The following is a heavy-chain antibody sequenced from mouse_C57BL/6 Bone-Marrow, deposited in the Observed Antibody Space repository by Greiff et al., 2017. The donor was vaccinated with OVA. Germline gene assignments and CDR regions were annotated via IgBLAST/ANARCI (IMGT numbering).Heavy chain of an antibody. V-gene: IGHV7-3*01. D-gene: IGHD2-14*01. Sequence: EVKLMESGGGLVQPGGSLSLSCAASGFTFTDYYMSWVRQPPGKALEWLGFIRNKATGYTTEYSASVKGRFTISRDNSQSILYLQMNALRAEDSATYYCARYYYRAMDYWGQGTSVTVSS. J-gene: IGHJ4*01. CDR1: GFTFTDYY. CDR3: ARYYYRAMDY. CDR2: IRNKATGYTT.